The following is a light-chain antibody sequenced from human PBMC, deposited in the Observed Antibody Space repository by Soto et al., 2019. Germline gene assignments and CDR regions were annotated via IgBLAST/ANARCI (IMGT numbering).Light chain of an antibody. V-gene: IGKV1-5*03. CDR2: KAS. CDR1: QTISSW. Sequence: DKQMNQSPSALSGSVGDRVTITCRASQTISSWLAWYQQKPGKAPKLLIYKASTLKSGVPSRFSGSGSGTEFTLTISSLQPDDFATYYCQHYNSYSEAFGQGTKVDI. J-gene: IGKJ1*01. CDR3: QHYNSYSEA.